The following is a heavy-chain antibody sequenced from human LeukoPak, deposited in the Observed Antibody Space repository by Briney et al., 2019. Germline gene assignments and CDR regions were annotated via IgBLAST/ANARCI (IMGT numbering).Heavy chain of an antibody. D-gene: IGHD5-12*01. Sequence: GASVKVSCKASGYTFTVYYMHWVRQAPGQGLEWMGWINPNSGGTVYAQKFQGRVTMTRDTSINTVYMELSRLISDDTAFYYCARDWFVDSGDDPFPFDYWGQGTLVSVSS. CDR3: ARDWFVDSGDDPFPFDY. CDR1: GYTFTVYY. V-gene: IGHV1-2*02. J-gene: IGHJ4*02. CDR2: INPNSGGT.